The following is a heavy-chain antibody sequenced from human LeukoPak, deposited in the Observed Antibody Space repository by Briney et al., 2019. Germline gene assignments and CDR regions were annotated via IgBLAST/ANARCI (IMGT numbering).Heavy chain of an antibody. J-gene: IGHJ4*02. CDR3: ARGELLWFGEARYYFDY. CDR2: IYYSGST. CDR1: GGSISSYY. D-gene: IGHD3-10*01. Sequence: SETLSLTCTVSGGSISSYYWSWIRQPPGKGLEWIGYIYYSGSTNYNPSLKSRVTISVDTSKNQFSLKLSSVTAADTAVYYCARGELLWFGEARYYFDYWGQGTLVTVSS. V-gene: IGHV4-59*01.